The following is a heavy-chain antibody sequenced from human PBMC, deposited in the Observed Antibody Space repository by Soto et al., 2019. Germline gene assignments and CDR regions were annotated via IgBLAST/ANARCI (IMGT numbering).Heavy chain of an antibody. CDR3: AKDRGTYSSSWYDP. D-gene: IGHD6-13*01. CDR2: ISYDGSNK. CDR1: GFTFSSYG. V-gene: IGHV3-30*18. Sequence: GGSLRLSCAASGFTFSSYGMHWVRQAPGKGLEWVAVISYDGSNKYYADSVKGRFTISRDNSKNTLYLQMNSLRAEDTAVYYCAKDRGTYSSSWYDPWGQGT. J-gene: IGHJ5*02.